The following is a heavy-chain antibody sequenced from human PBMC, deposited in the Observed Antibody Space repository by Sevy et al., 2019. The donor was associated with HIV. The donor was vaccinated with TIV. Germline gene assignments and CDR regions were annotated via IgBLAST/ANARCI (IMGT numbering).Heavy chain of an antibody. Sequence: GGSLRLSCTASGFTFGDYAMSWFRQAPGKGLEWVGFIRSKAYGGTTEYAASVKGRFTISDDDSKSIAFLQMNSLKTEDTAVYYCTRDSSYSNYYYYGMDVWGQGTTVTVSS. V-gene: IGHV3-49*03. J-gene: IGHJ6*02. CDR1: GFTFGDYA. D-gene: IGHD4-4*01. CDR3: TRDSSYSNYYYYGMDV. CDR2: IRSKAYGGTT.